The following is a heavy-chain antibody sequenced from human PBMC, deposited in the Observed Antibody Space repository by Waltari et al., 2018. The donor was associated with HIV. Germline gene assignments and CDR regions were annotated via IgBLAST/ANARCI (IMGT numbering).Heavy chain of an antibody. CDR1: GYKFVNHD. CDR2: INPKTVDT. J-gene: IGHJ6*02. D-gene: IGHD4-17*01. CDR3: TRGLALRIAGAGADV. Sequence: QSPTEVKRPGASVRVSCRTSGYKFVNHDITWVRQAVGEGLQWMGYINPKTVDTHGLEKYCGRVTLTRNISTATAYFDLTNLTRDDTATYYCTRGLALRIAGAGADVWGQGTTVIVSS. V-gene: IGHV1-8*01.